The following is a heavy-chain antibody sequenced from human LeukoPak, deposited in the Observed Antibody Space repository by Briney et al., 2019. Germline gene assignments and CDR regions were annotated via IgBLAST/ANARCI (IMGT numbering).Heavy chain of an antibody. CDR1: GFTFSSYW. CDR2: IHQDGSIQ. D-gene: IGHD1-26*01. V-gene: IGHV3-7*01. CDR3: ARAGGSHVEAAY. Sequence: GGSLRLSCAASGFTFSSYWMTWVRQAPGRGLEWVANIHQDGSIQFYVDSVKGRFTVSRDNARNLLYLQTNGLRAEDTAVYYCARAGGSHVEAAYWGQGILVTVSS. J-gene: IGHJ4*02.